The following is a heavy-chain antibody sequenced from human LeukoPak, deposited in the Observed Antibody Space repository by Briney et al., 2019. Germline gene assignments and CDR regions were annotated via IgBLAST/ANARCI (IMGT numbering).Heavy chain of an antibody. CDR3: ARDYYDSSGYPFCDY. D-gene: IGHD3-22*01. CDR1: GGSISSYY. Sequence: SSETLSFTCTVSGGSISSYYWSWIRQPAGKGLEWIGRIYTSGSTTYNPSLKSRVTMSADTSKNQLALKLSSVTAADTAVYYCARDYYDSSGYPFCDYWGQGTLVTVSS. CDR2: IYTSGST. V-gene: IGHV4-4*07. J-gene: IGHJ4*02.